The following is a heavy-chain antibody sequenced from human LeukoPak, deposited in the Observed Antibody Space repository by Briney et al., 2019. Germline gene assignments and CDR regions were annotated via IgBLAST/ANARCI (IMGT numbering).Heavy chain of an antibody. Sequence: SGTLSLTCAVSGGSISSDNWWSWVRQSPGKGLEWIGEIYHSGSGSTNYNPSLKSQVTISVDKSKNQFSLKLSFVTAADTAMYYCARSDYHNSGSHTVFDAFDIWGQGTRVTVSS. CDR1: GGSISSDNW. V-gene: IGHV4-4*02. J-gene: IGHJ3*02. CDR2: IYHSGSGST. D-gene: IGHD3-10*01. CDR3: ARSDYHNSGSHTVFDAFDI.